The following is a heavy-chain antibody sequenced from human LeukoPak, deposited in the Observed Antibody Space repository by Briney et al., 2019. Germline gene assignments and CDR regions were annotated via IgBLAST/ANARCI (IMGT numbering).Heavy chain of an antibody. V-gene: IGHV3-30*03. D-gene: IGHD1-26*01. CDR1: GFTFRSYG. CDR2: ISYDGSNK. Sequence: GGALRLSCAASGFTFRSYGMHWVRQAPGKGLEWVAVISYDGSNKYYADSVKGRFTISRDNSKNKLYLKMNSLRAEDTAVYYCARGGEDGSYYGYWGQGTLVTVSS. J-gene: IGHJ4*02. CDR3: ARGGEDGSYYGY.